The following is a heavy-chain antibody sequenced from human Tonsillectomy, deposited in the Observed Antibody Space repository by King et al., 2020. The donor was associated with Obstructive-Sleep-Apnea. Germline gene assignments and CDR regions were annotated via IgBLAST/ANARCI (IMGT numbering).Heavy chain of an antibody. Sequence: VQLQESGPGLVKPSETLSLTCTVSGDSFSGYYWSWIRQTSEKGLEWIGYIYYNGRTNYNPSLKSRVTMSVDTSKNQFSLKLNSVTAADTAVYYCARTYSGYCSDDNCAKFDYWGQGTLVTVSS. CDR2: IYYNGRT. V-gene: IGHV4-59*01. CDR1: GDSFSGYY. D-gene: IGHD2-15*01. J-gene: IGHJ4*02. CDR3: ARTYSGYCSDDNCAKFDY.